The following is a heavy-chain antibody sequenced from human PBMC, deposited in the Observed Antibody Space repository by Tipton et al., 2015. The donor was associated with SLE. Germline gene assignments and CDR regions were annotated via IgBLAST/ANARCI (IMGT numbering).Heavy chain of an antibody. Sequence: TLSLTCTVSGGSITSHSWSWIRQPPGKGLEWIGYIFYGGHTDYNPSLESRVTISIDTSENEFSLKLSSVTAADTAVYYCARGYDFSYMDVWGKGTTVTVSS. V-gene: IGHV4-59*11. D-gene: IGHD3-3*01. J-gene: IGHJ6*03. CDR2: IFYGGHT. CDR3: ARGYDFSYMDV. CDR1: GGSITSHS.